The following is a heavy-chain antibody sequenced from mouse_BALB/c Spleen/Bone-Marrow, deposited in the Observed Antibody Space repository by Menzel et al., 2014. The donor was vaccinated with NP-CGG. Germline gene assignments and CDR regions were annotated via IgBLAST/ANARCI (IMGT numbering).Heavy chain of an antibody. CDR2: INPSNVDT. J-gene: IGHJ4*01. Sequence: VQLQQSGAELVKPGASVKLSCKASGYTFTSYYKFWVKQRPGQGLEWIGEINPSNVDTNFNEKFKSKATLTVDKSSNTAYMQLSSLTSEDSAVYYCSRGYYGSTYYYAMDYWGQGASVTISS. CDR1: GYTFTSYY. CDR3: SRGYYGSTYYYAMDY. D-gene: IGHD1-1*01. V-gene: IGHV1S81*02.